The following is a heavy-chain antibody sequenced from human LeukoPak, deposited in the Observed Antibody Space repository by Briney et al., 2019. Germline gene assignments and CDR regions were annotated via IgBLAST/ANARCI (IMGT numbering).Heavy chain of an antibody. V-gene: IGHV3-9*01. D-gene: IGHD3-10*01. J-gene: IGHJ5*02. CDR2: ISWNSGSI. CDR1: GFTFDDYA. CDR3: ARNTPYYYGSGSPTPLSFDP. Sequence: GGSLRLSCAASGFTFDDYAMHWVRQAPGKGLEWVSGISWNSGSIGYADSVKGRFTISRDNAKNTLYLQMNSLRAEDTAVYYCARNTPYYYGSGSPTPLSFDPWGQGTLVTVSS.